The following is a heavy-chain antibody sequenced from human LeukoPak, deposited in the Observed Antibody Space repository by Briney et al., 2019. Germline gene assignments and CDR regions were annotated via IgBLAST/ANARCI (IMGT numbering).Heavy chain of an antibody. D-gene: IGHD3-16*01. Sequence: GGSLRLSCAASGFTVSSNYMTWVRQAPGKGLEWVSVIYRSGTISYADSVKDRFTISRDNSKNMVYLQMNSLRAEDTAVYYCARDLITTSYYYGMDVWGQGTLVTVSS. CDR2: IYRSGTI. J-gene: IGHJ6*02. CDR1: GFTVSSNY. CDR3: ARDLITTSYYYGMDV. V-gene: IGHV3-66*01.